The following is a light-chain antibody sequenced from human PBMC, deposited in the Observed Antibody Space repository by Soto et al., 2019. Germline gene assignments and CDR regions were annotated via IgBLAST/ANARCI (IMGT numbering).Light chain of an antibody. Sequence: QAVLTQPPSASGSPGQSVTISCTGTSSDVGGYKYVSWYQQHPGKAPKLLIYEVNKRPSGVPDRFSGSKSGNTASLTVSGLQAEDEADYYCSSYAGSNIDYVFGTGTKHRP. CDR2: EVN. CDR3: SSYAGSNIDYV. V-gene: IGLV2-8*01. J-gene: IGLJ1*01. CDR1: SSDVGGYKY.